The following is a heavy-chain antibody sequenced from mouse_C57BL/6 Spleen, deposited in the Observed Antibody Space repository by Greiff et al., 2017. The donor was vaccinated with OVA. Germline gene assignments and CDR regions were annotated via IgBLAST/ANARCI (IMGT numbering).Heavy chain of an antibody. CDR3: ARGEPYHYGSRYDY. CDR1: GYTFTSYW. CDR2: IYPGSGST. J-gene: IGHJ2*01. D-gene: IGHD1-1*01. V-gene: IGHV1-55*01. Sequence: QVQLQQPGAELVKPGASVKMSCKASGYTFTSYWITWVKQRPGQGLEWIGDIYPGSGSTNYNEKFKSKATLTVDTSSSTAYMQLSSLTSEDSAVYYCARGEPYHYGSRYDYWGQGTTLTVSS.